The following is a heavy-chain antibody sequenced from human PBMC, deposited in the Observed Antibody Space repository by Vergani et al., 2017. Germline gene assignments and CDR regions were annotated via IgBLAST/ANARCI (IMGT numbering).Heavy chain of an antibody. J-gene: IGHJ5*02. V-gene: IGHV4-39*01. Sequence: QLQLQESGPGLVKPSETLSLTCTVSGVSISSSSYYWGWIRQPPGKGLEWIGSIYYSGSTYYNPSLKSLVTISVDTSKNHFSLKLSSVTAADTAVYYCAQDIVVVPAASTAGFDPWGQGTLVTVSS. D-gene: IGHD2-2*01. CDR1: GVSISSSSYY. CDR2: IYYSGST. CDR3: AQDIVVVPAASTAGFDP.